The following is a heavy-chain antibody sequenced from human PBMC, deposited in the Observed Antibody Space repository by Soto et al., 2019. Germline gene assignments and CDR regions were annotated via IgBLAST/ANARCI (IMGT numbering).Heavy chain of an antibody. V-gene: IGHV3-30-3*01. CDR3: ARGESSSGYYYSVACDI. J-gene: IGHJ3*02. D-gene: IGHD3-22*01. Sequence: QVQLVESGGGVVQPGRSLRLSCAASGFTFSSYAMHWVRQAPGKGLEWVAVISYDGSNKYYADSVKRRLTISRDNSKNTLYLQMNSLRAEDTAVYYCARGESSSGYYYSVACDIWGQGTMVTVSS. CDR2: ISYDGSNK. CDR1: GFTFSSYA.